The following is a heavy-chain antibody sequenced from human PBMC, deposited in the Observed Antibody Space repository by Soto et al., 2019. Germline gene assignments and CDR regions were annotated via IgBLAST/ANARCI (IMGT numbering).Heavy chain of an antibody. CDR2: INPNNGNT. CDR1: VYTFSIYY. CDR3: ARERGLRFLEWLSEFDY. Sequence: ASVKVSCKASVYTFSIYYIRWVRQAPGQGLEWMGWINPNNGNTKYSQNFKGRLTITRDTSTSTAYMELSSLRSEDTAVYYCARERGLRFLEWLSEFDYWGQGTLVTVSS. J-gene: IGHJ4*02. V-gene: IGHV1-3*01. D-gene: IGHD3-3*01.